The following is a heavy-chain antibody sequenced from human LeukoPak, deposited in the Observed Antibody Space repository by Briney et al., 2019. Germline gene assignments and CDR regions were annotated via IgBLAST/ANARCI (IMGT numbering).Heavy chain of an antibody. CDR3: ARGRGSAAAGPSYGY. CDR1: GGSFSGYY. D-gene: IGHD6-13*01. V-gene: IGHV4-34*01. Sequence: SETLSLTCAVNGGSFSGYYWSWIRQPPGKGLEWIGEINHSGSTNYNPSLKSRVTISVDTSKNQFSLKLSSVTAADTAVYYCARGRGSAAAGPSYGYWGQGTLVTVSS. J-gene: IGHJ4*02. CDR2: INHSGST.